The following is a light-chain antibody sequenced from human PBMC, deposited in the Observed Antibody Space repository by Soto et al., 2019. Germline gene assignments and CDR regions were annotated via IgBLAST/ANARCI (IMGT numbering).Light chain of an antibody. V-gene: IGKV3-20*01. CDR3: QQYGSSGT. CDR1: QSVSNSY. Sequence: EILLTQSPATLSLSPGDRATLSCRASQSVSNSYLAWYQQKPGQAPRLLIYGASNRGTGIPDRFSGSGSGTDFTLTISRLEPEDFAVYYCQQYGSSGTFGQGTKVDIK. J-gene: IGKJ1*01. CDR2: GAS.